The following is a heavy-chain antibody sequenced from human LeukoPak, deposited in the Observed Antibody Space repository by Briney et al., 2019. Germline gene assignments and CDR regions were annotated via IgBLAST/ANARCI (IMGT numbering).Heavy chain of an antibody. CDR3: ARHRLDYGAPFDP. D-gene: IGHD4/OR15-4a*01. Sequence: PSETLSLTCTVSGGSISSSSYYWGWTRQPPGKGLECIGSISYSGSTYYNPSLKSRVTISIDTSKNQFSLKLSSVTAADTAVYYCARHRLDYGAPFDPWGQGTLVTVSS. CDR2: ISYSGST. V-gene: IGHV4-39*01. J-gene: IGHJ5*02. CDR1: GGSISSSSYY.